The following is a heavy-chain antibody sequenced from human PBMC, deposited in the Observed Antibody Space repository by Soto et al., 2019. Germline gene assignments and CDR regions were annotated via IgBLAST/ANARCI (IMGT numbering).Heavy chain of an antibody. CDR2: IYYSGST. V-gene: IGHV4-31*03. J-gene: IGHJ5*02. Sequence: SETLSLTCTVSGGSISSGGYYWSWIRQHPGKGLEWIGYIYYSGSTYYNPSLKSRVTISVDTSKNQFSLKLSSVTAADTAVYYCARESIAARSWFDPWGQGTLVTVSS. CDR3: ARESIAARSWFDP. CDR1: GGSISSGGYY. D-gene: IGHD6-6*01.